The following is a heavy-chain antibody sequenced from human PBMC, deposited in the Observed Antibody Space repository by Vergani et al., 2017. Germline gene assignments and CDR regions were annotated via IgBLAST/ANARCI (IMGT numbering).Heavy chain of an antibody. CDR3: AGDSTEHYDFWSGYFYYYYGMDV. CDR2: ISSSSSYL. V-gene: IGHV3-21*01. Sequence: EVQLVESGGVLVKPGWSLRLSCAASGFTFSSYSMHWVRQAPGKGLEWGSSISSSSSYLYYADSVKGRCTISRYNVKNSLYLQMNSLIAEDTAVYYCAGDSTEHYDFWSGYFYYYYGMDVWGQGTTVTVSS. CDR1: GFTFSSYS. J-gene: IGHJ6*02. D-gene: IGHD3-3*01.